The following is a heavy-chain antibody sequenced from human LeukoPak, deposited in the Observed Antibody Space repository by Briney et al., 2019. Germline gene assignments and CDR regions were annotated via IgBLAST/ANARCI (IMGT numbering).Heavy chain of an antibody. Sequence: GGSLRLSCAASGFTFSSYNMNWVRQAPGKGPEWVSSITSSSSYIYYADSVKGRFTISRNNAKNSLYLQMDSLRVEDTAVYYCARDPYSGSYGPYYYYYMDVWGEGTTVTISS. CDR3: ARDPYSGSYGPYYYYYMDV. CDR2: ITSSSSYI. D-gene: IGHD1-26*01. J-gene: IGHJ6*03. V-gene: IGHV3-21*06. CDR1: GFTFSSYN.